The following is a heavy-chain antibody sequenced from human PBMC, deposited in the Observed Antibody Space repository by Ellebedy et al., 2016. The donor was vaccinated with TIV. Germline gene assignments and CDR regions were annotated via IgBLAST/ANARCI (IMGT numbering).Heavy chain of an antibody. CDR2: ISSSGVST. Sequence: GGSLRLSCAAPGFTFRNFAMTWVRQAPGKGLEWVSSISSSGVSTDYADSVRGRVTISRDNSKNTLYLQMNSLRADDSAVYHCAKLDSSGYYYGRFDYWGQGTLVTVSS. D-gene: IGHD3-22*01. CDR1: GFTFRNFA. CDR3: AKLDSSGYYYGRFDY. J-gene: IGHJ4*02. V-gene: IGHV3-23*01.